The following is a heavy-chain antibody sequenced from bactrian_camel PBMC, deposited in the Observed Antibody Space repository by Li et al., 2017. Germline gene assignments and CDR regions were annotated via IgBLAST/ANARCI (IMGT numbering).Heavy chain of an antibody. CDR3: ATPGVGGGYYAY. CDR2: IGFYGSQT. Sequence: QVQLVESGGGVVQAGGSLRLSCAASGYPYSTIYMGWFRQAPGKEREGISCIGFYGSQTYYADSVEGRFTASRDNAKNSVFLQMNSLKPEDTARYYCATPGVGGGYYAYWGQETQVTVS. J-gene: IGHJ4*01. V-gene: IGHV3-2*01. D-gene: IGHD2*01. CDR1: GYPYSTIY.